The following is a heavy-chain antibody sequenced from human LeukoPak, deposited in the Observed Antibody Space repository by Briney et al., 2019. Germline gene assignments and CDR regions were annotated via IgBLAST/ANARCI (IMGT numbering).Heavy chain of an antibody. Sequence: GASVKVSCKASGYTFTGYYMHWVRQAPGQGLEWMGWINPNSGGTNYAQKFQGRVTMTRDTSISTAYMELSRLRSDDTAVYYCARAVTMVRGVNPPPRYRGQGTLVTVSS. CDR1: GYTFTGYY. V-gene: IGHV1-2*02. CDR2: INPNSGGT. D-gene: IGHD3-10*01. J-gene: IGHJ4*02. CDR3: ARAVTMVRGVNPPPRY.